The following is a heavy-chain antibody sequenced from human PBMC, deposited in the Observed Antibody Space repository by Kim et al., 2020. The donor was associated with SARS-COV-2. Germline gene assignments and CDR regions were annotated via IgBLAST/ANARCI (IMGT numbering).Heavy chain of an antibody. CDR3: SKAPIALVLAGKIWFDP. J-gene: IGHJ5*02. CDR2: ISYDGSNK. Sequence: GGSLRLSCAASGLTFSSDGMHWVRQAPGKGLEWVADISYDGSNKYYEDAVKGRFTISRDNSKNTLYLQMNSLRAEDTAVYYCSKAPIALVLAGKIWFDPWGQGTLVTVSS. D-gene: IGHD2-2*01. V-gene: IGHV3-30*18. CDR1: GLTFSSDG.